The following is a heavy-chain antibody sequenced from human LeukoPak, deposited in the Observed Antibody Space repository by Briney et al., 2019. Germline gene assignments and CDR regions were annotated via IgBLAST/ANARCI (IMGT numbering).Heavy chain of an antibody. Sequence: GASVKVSCKASGYTFTSYGISWVRQAPGQGLEWMGWISAYNGNTNYAQKLQGRVTMTTDTSTSTAYMELRSLRSDDTAVYYCARDPGPLYCSSTSCPTGFDYWGQGTLVTVSS. V-gene: IGHV1-18*04. J-gene: IGHJ4*02. D-gene: IGHD2-2*01. CDR1: GYTFTSYG. CDR2: ISAYNGNT. CDR3: ARDPGPLYCSSTSCPTGFDY.